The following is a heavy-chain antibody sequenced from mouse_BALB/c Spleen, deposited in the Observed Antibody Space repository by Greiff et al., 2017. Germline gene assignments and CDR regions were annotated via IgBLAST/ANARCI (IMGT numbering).Heavy chain of an antibody. CDR1: GYTFTSYW. D-gene: IGHD1-1*01. Sequence: VQLQQSGAELVRPGASVKLSCKASGYTFTSYWINWVKQRPGQGLEWIGNIYPSDSYTNYNQKFKDKATLTVDKSSSTAYMQLSSPTSEDSAVYYCTTIYYYGSLAYWGQGTLVTVSA. V-gene: IGHV1-69*02. CDR2: IYPSDSYT. J-gene: IGHJ3*01. CDR3: TTIYYYGSLAY.